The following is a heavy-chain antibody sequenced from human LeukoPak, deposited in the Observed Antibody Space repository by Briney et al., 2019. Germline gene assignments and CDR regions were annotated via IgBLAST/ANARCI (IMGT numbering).Heavy chain of an antibody. J-gene: IGHJ6*02. CDR3: ARYSSSWWGYYYYYGMDV. CDR2: IKQDGSEK. V-gene: IGHV3-7*01. CDR1: GFTFSSYW. Sequence: PGGSLRLSCAASGFTFSSYWMSWVRQAPGKGLEWVANIKQDGSEKYYVDSVKGRFTISRDNAKNSLYLQMNSLRAEDTAVYYCARYSSSWWGYYYYYGMDVWGQGTTVTVSS. D-gene: IGHD6-13*01.